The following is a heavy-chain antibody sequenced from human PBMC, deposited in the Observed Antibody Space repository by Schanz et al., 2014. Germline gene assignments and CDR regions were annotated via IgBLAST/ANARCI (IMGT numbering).Heavy chain of an antibody. V-gene: IGHV1-46*01. CDR2: INPSGGST. CDR3: ARGPGFYDY. J-gene: IGHJ4*02. CDR1: GYTFTSDS. Sequence: QVQLVQSGAEVKKPGASVKVSCKASGYTFTSDSMHWVRQAPGQGLEWMGMINPSGGSTTYAQKFQGRVTMTRDTSTSTVYMELSSLTSEDTAVHYCARGPGFYDYWGQGTLVTVSS.